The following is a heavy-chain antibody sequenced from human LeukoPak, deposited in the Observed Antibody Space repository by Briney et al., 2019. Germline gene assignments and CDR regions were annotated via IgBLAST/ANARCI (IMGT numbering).Heavy chain of an antibody. D-gene: IGHD3-10*01. CDR2: INQDGSDM. V-gene: IGHV3-7*03. CDR1: GFIFNTFW. Sequence: GSLRLSCAASGFIFNTFWMNWVRLTPGKGLEWVAKINQDGSDMYYVDSVKGRFFVSRDNARNLVYLQMNSLRVDDTAVYYCARDFPGIGRGTFDFWGQGTIIIVSS. J-gene: IGHJ3*01. CDR3: ARDFPGIGRGTFDF.